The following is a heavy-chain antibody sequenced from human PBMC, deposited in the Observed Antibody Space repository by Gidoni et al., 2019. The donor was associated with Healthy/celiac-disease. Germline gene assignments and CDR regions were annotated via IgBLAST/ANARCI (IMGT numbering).Heavy chain of an antibody. V-gene: IGHV3-13*01. CDR2: IGTAGDT. J-gene: IGHJ3*02. D-gene: IGHD3-22*01. Sequence: VSAIGTAGDTYYPGSVKGRFTISRENAKNSLYLQMNSLRAGDTAVYYCAREKTYYYDSSGYSAAFDIWGQGTMVTVSS. CDR3: AREKTYYYDSSGYSAAFDI.